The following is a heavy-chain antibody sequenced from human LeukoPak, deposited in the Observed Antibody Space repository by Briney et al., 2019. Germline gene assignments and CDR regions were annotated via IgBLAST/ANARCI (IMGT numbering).Heavy chain of an antibody. V-gene: IGHV4-39*07. CDR2: IYYSGST. Sequence: SETLSLTCTVSGGSISSSSYYWGWIRQPPGKGLEWIGSIYYSGSTYYNPSLKSRVTISVDTSKNQFSLKLSSVTAADTAVYYCAKSTGDGFDPWGQGTLVTVSS. CDR3: AKSTGDGFDP. D-gene: IGHD7-27*01. CDR1: GGSISSSSYY. J-gene: IGHJ5*02.